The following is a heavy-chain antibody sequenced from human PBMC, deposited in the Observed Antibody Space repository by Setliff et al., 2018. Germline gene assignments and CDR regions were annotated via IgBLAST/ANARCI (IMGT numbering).Heavy chain of an antibody. D-gene: IGHD3-16*01. V-gene: IGHV3-23*01. J-gene: IGHJ4*02. CDR1: GFIFSNYA. CDR2: MNGSGRYT. Sequence: GGSLRLSCAASGFIFSNYAMSWVRQAPGKGLEWVCGMNGSGRYTHHADSVKGRFTISRDDSKNTLYLQMNSLKTEDTAVYYVRGSGLVGDYWGQGTLVTVSS. CDR3: RGSGLVGDY.